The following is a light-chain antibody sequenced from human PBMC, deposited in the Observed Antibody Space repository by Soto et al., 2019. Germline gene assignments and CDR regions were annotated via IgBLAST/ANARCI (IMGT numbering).Light chain of an antibody. CDR3: QKYNSDPLT. Sequence: DIQMTQSPSTLSGSVGDRVTISCRASQGISNYLAWYQQKPGKAPQLLIYGATTLQSGVPSRFSGSGSGTDFTLTIASLQPEDVATYYCQKYNSDPLTFGGGTKVDI. CDR1: QGISNY. J-gene: IGKJ4*01. V-gene: IGKV1-27*01. CDR2: GAT.